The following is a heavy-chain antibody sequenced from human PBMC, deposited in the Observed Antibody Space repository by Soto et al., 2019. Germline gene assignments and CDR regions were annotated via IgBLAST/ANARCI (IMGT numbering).Heavy chain of an antibody. V-gene: IGHV3-30*18. CDR3: AKDRRDGYFDN. CDR2: ISHDGGNR. J-gene: IGHJ4*02. CDR1: GFTFSSYG. Sequence: QVQLVESGGGVVQPGRSLRLSCAASGFTFSSYGMYWVRQAPGKGLECVAYISHDGGNRYSADSVKGRFTIFRDNSKNTLYLQMNSLGSEDGAVYYCAKDRRDGYFDNWGQETLVTVSS.